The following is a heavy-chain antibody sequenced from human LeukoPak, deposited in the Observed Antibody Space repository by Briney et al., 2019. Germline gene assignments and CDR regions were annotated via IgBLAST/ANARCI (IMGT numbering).Heavy chain of an antibody. Sequence: GESLKISCKGSGYSFTNYWIGWVRQMPGKGLEWMGIIYPGDSDTRYSPYFQGQVTISADKSISTAYLQWSSLKASDTAMYYCARRIACSSTSCSTNIDYWGQGTLVTVSS. V-gene: IGHV5-51*01. CDR2: IYPGDSDT. CDR3: ARRIACSSTSCSTNIDY. J-gene: IGHJ4*02. D-gene: IGHD2-2*01. CDR1: GYSFTNYW.